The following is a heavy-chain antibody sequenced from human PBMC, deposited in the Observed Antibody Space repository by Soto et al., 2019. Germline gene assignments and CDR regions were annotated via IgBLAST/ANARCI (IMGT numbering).Heavy chain of an antibody. D-gene: IGHD6-19*01. Sequence: GGSLRLSCAASGFTFNSYWMTWVRQAPGKGLEWVANIKQDGSEEYYVDSVKGRFTISRDNAKNSLYLQMNGLRAEDMAVYHCARDWAMAHFDYWGQGTLVTVSS. V-gene: IGHV3-7*01. J-gene: IGHJ4*02. CDR3: ARDWAMAHFDY. CDR2: IKQDGSEE. CDR1: GFTFNSYW.